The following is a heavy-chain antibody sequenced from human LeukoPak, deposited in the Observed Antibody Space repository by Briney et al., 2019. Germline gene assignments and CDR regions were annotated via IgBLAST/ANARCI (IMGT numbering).Heavy chain of an antibody. CDR1: GVSISSSSYY. D-gene: IGHD3-3*01. J-gene: IGHJ5*02. V-gene: IGHV4-39*01. CDR3: ARLDSDYDFWSVSHNWFDP. Sequence: IPSETLSLTCTVSGVSISSSSYYWGWIRQPPGKGLEWIGSIYYSGSTYYNPSLESRVTISVDTSKNQFSLKLSSVTAADTAVYYCARLDSDYDFWSVSHNWFDPWGQGTLVTVSS. CDR2: IYYSGST.